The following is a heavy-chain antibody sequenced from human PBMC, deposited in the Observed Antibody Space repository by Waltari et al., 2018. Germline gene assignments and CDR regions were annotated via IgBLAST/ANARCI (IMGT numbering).Heavy chain of an antibody. CDR1: GFGFSNYW. Sequence: EVQLVESGGGLVQPGGSMSISCSAPGFGFSNYWMNGVRQAAGRGLEWVAIIRQDGGEKKYVDSVKGRFTISRDNTNNSVFLQMNSLTAEDTAVYYCVGGRGWLPDYWGQGILVTVSS. J-gene: IGHJ4*02. CDR3: VGGRGWLPDY. CDR2: IRQDGGEK. D-gene: IGHD6-19*01. V-gene: IGHV3-7*01.